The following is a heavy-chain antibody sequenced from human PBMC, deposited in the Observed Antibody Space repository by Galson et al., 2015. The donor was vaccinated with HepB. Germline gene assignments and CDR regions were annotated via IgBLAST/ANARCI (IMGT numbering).Heavy chain of an antibody. Sequence: SVKVSCKASGGTFSSHGISWVRQAPGQGLEWMGGIIPIFGTANYAQKFQGRVTITADESTSTVYMELSSLRSEDTAVYYCARDPDYDSSGYYDHWGQGTLVTVSS. CDR1: GGTFSSHG. CDR3: ARDPDYDSSGYYDH. V-gene: IGHV1-69*13. J-gene: IGHJ4*02. CDR2: IIPIFGTA. D-gene: IGHD3-22*01.